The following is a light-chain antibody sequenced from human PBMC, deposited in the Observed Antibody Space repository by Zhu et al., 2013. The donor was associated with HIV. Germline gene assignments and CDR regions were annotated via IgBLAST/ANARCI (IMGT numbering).Light chain of an antibody. CDR1: QSVGSY. CDR2: DAS. V-gene: IGKV3-11*01. CDR3: QQYNNWPLT. J-gene: IGKJ1*01. Sequence: EIVLTQSPATLSLSPGERATLSCRASQSVGSYLAWYQQRPGQAPRLLIYDASSRATGIPARFSGSGSGTDFTLTISSLEPEDFADYYCQQYNNWPLTFGQGTKVEI.